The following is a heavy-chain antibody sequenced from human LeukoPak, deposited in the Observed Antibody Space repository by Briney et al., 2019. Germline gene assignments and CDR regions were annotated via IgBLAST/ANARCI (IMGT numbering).Heavy chain of an antibody. CDR3: ANAHSSWVTRGYFAY. V-gene: IGHV3-9*03. D-gene: IGHD6-13*01. Sequence: CLRLSCAASGFTFDEYAMHWVRQAPGKGLEWVSGIIWNSGSIGYADSVKGRFTISRDNAKNTLYLQMLSMRAEDMALYYCANAHSSWVTRGYFAYWGQGPLVTVYS. J-gene: IGHJ4*02. CDR2: IIWNSGSI. CDR1: GFTFDEYA.